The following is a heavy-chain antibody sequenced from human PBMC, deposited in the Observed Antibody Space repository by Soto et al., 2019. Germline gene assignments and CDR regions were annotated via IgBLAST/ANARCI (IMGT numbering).Heavy chain of an antibody. J-gene: IGHJ3*02. CDR1: GFTSSIYW. CDR3: ARSYSAAFDI. D-gene: IGHD1-26*01. CDR2: IKQDGSEK. V-gene: IGHV3-7*01. Sequence: PGGSLRLSCAASGFTSSIYWMSWFRQAPGKGLEWVANIKQDGSEKYYVDSVKGRFTISRDNGKNSLYLQMNSLRAEDTALYYCARSYSAAFDIWGQGTMVTVSS.